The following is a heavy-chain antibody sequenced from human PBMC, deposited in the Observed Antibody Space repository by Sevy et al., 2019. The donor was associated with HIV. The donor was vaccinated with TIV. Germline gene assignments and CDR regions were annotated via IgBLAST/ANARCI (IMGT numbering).Heavy chain of an antibody. D-gene: IGHD1-1*01. V-gene: IGHV3-13*01. CDR2: IGTVGDT. CDR1: GFTFSSYD. J-gene: IGHJ3*02. Sequence: GGSVRLSCAASGFTFSSYDMHWVRQATGKGLEWVSAIGTVGDTFYSDSVKGRFTISRENAKNSFYLQMNSLRAGDTAVYYCARGGSDAFDIWGQGTMVTVSS. CDR3: ARGGSDAFDI.